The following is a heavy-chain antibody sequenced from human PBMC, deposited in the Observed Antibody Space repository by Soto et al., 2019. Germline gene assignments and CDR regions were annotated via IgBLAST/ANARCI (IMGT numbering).Heavy chain of an antibody. CDR2: IIPVFGRT. CDR1: EDIFSSSG. V-gene: IGHV1-69*01. J-gene: IGHJ4*02. Sequence: QAQVVQSGAEVTKPGSSVKVSCRASEDIFSSSGFSWVRQAPGLGLEWMGGIIPVFGRTEYAQRFRGRVTISADDAKRTVYMELDSVTSDDTAVYYCAKAYTGEAATTGPLDLWGQGTLVTVSS. D-gene: IGHD1-26*01. CDR3: AKAYTGEAATTGPLDL.